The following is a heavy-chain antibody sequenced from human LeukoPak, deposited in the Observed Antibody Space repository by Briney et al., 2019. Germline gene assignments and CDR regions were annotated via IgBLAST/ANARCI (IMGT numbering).Heavy chain of an antibody. V-gene: IGHV3-7*01. Sequence: GGSLRLSCAASGFTFSSYSMNWVRQAPGKGLEWVANIKQDGSEKYYVDSVKGRFTISRDNAKNSLYLQMNSLRAEDTAVYYCAREMQGHYYDSSGYYYGRTRGNAFDIWGQGTMVTVSS. CDR1: GFTFSSYS. D-gene: IGHD3-22*01. CDR3: AREMQGHYYDSSGYYYGRTRGNAFDI. J-gene: IGHJ3*02. CDR2: IKQDGSEK.